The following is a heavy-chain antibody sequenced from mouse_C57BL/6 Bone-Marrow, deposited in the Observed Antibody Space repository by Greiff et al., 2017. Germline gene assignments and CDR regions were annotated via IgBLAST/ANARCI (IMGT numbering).Heavy chain of an antibody. J-gene: IGHJ1*03. D-gene: IGHD2-1*01. V-gene: IGHV1-61*01. CDR2: IYPSDSET. CDR1: GYTFTSYW. CDR3: ARSGNFLWYFDV. Sequence: QVQLQQPGAELVRPGSSVKLSCKASGYTFTSYWMDWVKQRPGQGLEWIGNIYPSDSETHYNQKFKDKATLTVDKSSSPAYMQVSSLTSEDSAVYYCARSGNFLWYFDVWGTGTTVTVSS.